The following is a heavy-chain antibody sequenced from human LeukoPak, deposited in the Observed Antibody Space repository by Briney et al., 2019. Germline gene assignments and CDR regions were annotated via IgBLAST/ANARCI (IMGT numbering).Heavy chain of an antibody. Sequence: GGSLRLSCAASGFTFSNYEMNWVRQAPGKGLEWVSYISSSGTTIQYADSVKGRFTISRDNAKNSLYLQMNTLRAEDTAVYYCATFTDYWGQQTVPTVSS. CDR3: ATFTDY. CDR1: GFTFSNYE. V-gene: IGHV3-48*03. J-gene: IGHJ4*01. CDR2: ISSSGTTI.